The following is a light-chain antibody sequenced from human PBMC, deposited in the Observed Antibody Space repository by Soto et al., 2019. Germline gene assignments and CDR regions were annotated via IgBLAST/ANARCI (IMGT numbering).Light chain of an antibody. V-gene: IGKV3-20*01. CDR3: QQYGSSWT. Sequence: EIVLTQSPGTLSLSPGERATLSCRASQSGSTNYIAWYQQKPGQAPRLLIYTTSNRATGIPDRFSGSGSGTDFTLTISRLEPEDFAVYYCQQYGSSWTFGQGTKVVIK. CDR1: QSGSTNY. CDR2: TTS. J-gene: IGKJ1*01.